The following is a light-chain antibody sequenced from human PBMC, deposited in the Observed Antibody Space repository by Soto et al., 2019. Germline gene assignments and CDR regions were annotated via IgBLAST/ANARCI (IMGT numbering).Light chain of an antibody. V-gene: IGKV3-20*01. J-gene: IGKJ4*02. CDR1: QSVTSSY. CDR2: GAS. CDR3: QQYGSSPLLT. Sequence: EIVWTQSPGTLSLSPGERATLSCRASQSVTSSYLAWYQQKPGQAPRLVIYGASSRATGIPYRFSVSGSGTDITLTISRLDPEEFAVYYCQQYGSSPLLTFGGGTKVEIK.